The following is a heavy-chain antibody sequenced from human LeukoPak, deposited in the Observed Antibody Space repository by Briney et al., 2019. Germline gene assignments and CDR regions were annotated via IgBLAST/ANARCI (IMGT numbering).Heavy chain of an antibody. J-gene: IGHJ4*02. CDR3: AGRDEYCSSGGFCDY. CDR2: ISYSGKT. V-gene: IGHV4-30-4*01. CDR1: GASISSGGYY. D-gene: IGHD2-2*01. Sequence: SETLSLTCTVSGASISSGGYYWSWIRQPPGKGLEWIGYISYSGKTYYNPSLKSRVTISVDTSKNQFSLKLSSVTAADTAVYYCAGRDEYCSSGGFCDYWGQGTLVTVSS.